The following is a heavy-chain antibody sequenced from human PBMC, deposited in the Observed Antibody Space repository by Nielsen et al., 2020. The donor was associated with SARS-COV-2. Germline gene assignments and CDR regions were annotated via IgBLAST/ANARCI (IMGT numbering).Heavy chain of an antibody. CDR1: GGSISSGGYY. Sequence: SETLSLTCTVSGGSISSGGYYWSWIRQHPGKGLEWIGYIYYGGSTYYNPSLKSRVTISVDTSKNQFSLKLSSVTAADTAVYYCARGVVATTFDYWGQGTLVTVSS. V-gene: IGHV4-31*03. D-gene: IGHD5-12*01. CDR2: IYYGGST. CDR3: ARGVVATTFDY. J-gene: IGHJ4*02.